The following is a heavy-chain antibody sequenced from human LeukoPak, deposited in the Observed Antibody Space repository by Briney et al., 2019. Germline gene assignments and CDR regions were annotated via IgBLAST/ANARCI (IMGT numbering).Heavy chain of an antibody. D-gene: IGHD6-19*01. J-gene: IGHJ4*02. V-gene: IGHV1-18*04. Sequence: GASVKVSCKASGYTFTGYYMHWVRQAPGQGLEWMGWISAYNGNTNYAQKLQGRVTMTTDTSTSTAYMELRSLRSDDTAVYYCARDAVAGTLGYWGQGTLVTVSS. CDR2: ISAYNGNT. CDR3: ARDAVAGTLGY. CDR1: GYTFTGYY.